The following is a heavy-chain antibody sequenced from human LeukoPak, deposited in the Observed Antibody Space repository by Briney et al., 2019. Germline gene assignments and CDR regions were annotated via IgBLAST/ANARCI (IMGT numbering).Heavy chain of an antibody. CDR3: ARDNSPYYYYMDV. Sequence: GGSLRLSCAASGLTFTTYAMNWVRQAPGRGLEWVSSIEPSGFTIFYANPVKGRFTISRDNAKNSLYLQMNSLRAEDTALYYCARDNSPYYYYMDVWGKGTTVTVSS. J-gene: IGHJ6*03. CDR2: IEPSGFTI. V-gene: IGHV3-21*04. CDR1: GLTFTTYA.